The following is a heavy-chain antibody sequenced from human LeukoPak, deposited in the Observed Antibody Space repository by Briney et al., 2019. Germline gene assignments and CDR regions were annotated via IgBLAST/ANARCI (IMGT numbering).Heavy chain of an antibody. Sequence: GAPVKVSCKASGYTFTSYGISWVRQAPGQGLEWMGWISAYNGNTNYAQKLQGRVTMTTDTSTSTAYMELRSLRSDDTAVYYCARGGEGYDFWSGYYRTDTYYYMDVWGKGTTVTVSS. V-gene: IGHV1-18*01. CDR3: ARGGEGYDFWSGYYRTDTYYYMDV. D-gene: IGHD3-3*01. CDR1: GYTFTSYG. CDR2: ISAYNGNT. J-gene: IGHJ6*03.